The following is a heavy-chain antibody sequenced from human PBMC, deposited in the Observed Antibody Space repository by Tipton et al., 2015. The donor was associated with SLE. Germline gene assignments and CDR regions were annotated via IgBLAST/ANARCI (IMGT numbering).Heavy chain of an antibody. CDR2: ISSSSSTI. Sequence: GSLRLSCAASGFTFSSYSMNWVRQAPGKGLEWVSYISSSSSTIYYADSVKGRFTISRDNAKNSLYLQMNSLRAEGTAVYYCAREGLVWQQPSGYWGQGTLVTVSS. J-gene: IGHJ4*02. CDR1: GFTFSSYS. CDR3: AREGLVWQQPSGY. D-gene: IGHD6-13*01. V-gene: IGHV3-48*01.